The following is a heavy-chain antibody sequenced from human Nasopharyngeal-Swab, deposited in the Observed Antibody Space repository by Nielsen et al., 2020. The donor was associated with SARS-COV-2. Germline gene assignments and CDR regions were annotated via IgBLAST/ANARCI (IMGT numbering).Heavy chain of an antibody. D-gene: IGHD2-15*01. V-gene: IGHV1-18*01. CDR3: ARERRGGYHDAFDI. CDR2: LSAYNGNT. Sequence: ASAKVSCNASCYAFTDYGISWLRQAPGQGLEWMGLLSAYNGNTNYAQRVQGRVTMTTDTSTSTAYMELRSLRSDDTAVYYCARERRGGYHDAFDIWGQGTMVTVSS. J-gene: IGHJ3*02. CDR1: CYAFTDYG.